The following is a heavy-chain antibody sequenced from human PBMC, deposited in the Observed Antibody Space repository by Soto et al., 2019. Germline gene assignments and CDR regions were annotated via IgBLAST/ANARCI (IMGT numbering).Heavy chain of an antibody. Sequence: GSLRLSCAASGFTFSSYAMSWVRQAPGKGLEWVSAISGSGGSTYYADSVKGRFTISRDNSKNTLYLQMNSLRAEDTAVYYCAKDSSTGTRAPDDAFDIWGQGTMVTVSS. J-gene: IGHJ3*02. CDR3: AKDSSTGTRAPDDAFDI. CDR1: GFTFSSYA. V-gene: IGHV3-23*01. CDR2: ISGSGGST. D-gene: IGHD1-1*01.